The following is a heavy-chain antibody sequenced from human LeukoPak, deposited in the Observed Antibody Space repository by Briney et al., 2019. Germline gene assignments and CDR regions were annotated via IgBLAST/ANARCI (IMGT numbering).Heavy chain of an antibody. J-gene: IGHJ4*02. V-gene: IGHV1-2*02. D-gene: IGHD6-13*01. CDR2: INPNSGGT. Sequence: RASVKVSCKASGYTFTSYDINWVRQATGQGLEWMGWINPNSGGTNYAQKFQGRVTMTRDTSISTAYMELSRLRSDDTAVYYCARVLAAAGTLDYWGQGTLVTVSS. CDR3: ARVLAAAGTLDY. CDR1: GYTFTSYD.